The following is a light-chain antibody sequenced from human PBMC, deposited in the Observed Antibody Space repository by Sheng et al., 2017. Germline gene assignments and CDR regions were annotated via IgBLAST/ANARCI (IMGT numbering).Light chain of an antibody. CDR2: DAS. CDR3: QQRSNWLLT. Sequence: EIVLTQSPGTLSLSPGERATLSCRASQSVSSSYLAWYQQKPGQAPRLLIFDASNRATGIPARFSGSGSGTDFTLTISSLEPEDFAVYYCQQRSNWLLTFGPGTKVDIK. V-gene: IGKV3D-20*02. CDR1: QSVSSSY. J-gene: IGKJ3*01.